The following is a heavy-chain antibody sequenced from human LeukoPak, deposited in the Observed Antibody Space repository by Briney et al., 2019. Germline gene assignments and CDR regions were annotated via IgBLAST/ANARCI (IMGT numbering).Heavy chain of an antibody. D-gene: IGHD5-18*01. J-gene: IGHJ4*02. CDR3: ARDAEGGYSYGYSLNY. Sequence: SVKVSCKASGGTFSSYAISWLRQAPGQGLEWMGRIIPIFGTANYAQKFQGGVTITTDESTSTAYMELSSLRSEDTAVYYCARDAEGGYSYGYSLNYWGQGTLVTVSS. CDR1: GGTFSSYA. CDR2: IIPIFGTA. V-gene: IGHV1-69*05.